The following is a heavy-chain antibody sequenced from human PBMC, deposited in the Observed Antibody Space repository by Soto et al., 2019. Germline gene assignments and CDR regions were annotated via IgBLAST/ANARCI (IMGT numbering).Heavy chain of an antibody. V-gene: IGHV3-9*01. J-gene: IGHJ4*02. Sequence: PGGSLRLSCAASGFTFDDYAMHWVRQAPGKGLEWVSGISWNSGSIGYADSVKGRFTISRDNAKNSLYLQMNSLRAEDTALYYCAKSVGYCTNGVCPFDYWGQGTLVTVSS. CDR3: AKSVGYCTNGVCPFDY. D-gene: IGHD2-8*01. CDR2: ISWNSGSI. CDR1: GFTFDDYA.